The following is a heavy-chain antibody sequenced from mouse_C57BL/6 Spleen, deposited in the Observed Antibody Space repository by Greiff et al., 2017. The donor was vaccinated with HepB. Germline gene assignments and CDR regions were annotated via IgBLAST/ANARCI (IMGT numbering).Heavy chain of an antibody. V-gene: IGHV1-53*01. J-gene: IGHJ3*01. CDR3: ARDGNFRYGSSSAWFAY. Sequence: QVQLQQPGTELVKPGASVKLSCKASGYTFTSYWMHWVKQRPGQGLEWIGNINPSNGGTNYNEKFKSKATLTVDKSSSTAYMQLSSLTSEDSAVYYCARDGNFRYGSSSAWFAYWGQGTLVTVSA. CDR1: GYTFTSYW. CDR2: INPSNGGT. D-gene: IGHD1-1*01.